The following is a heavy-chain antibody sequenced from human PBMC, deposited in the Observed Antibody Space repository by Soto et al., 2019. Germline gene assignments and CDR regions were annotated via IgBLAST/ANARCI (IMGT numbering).Heavy chain of an antibody. CDR2: INHSGST. CDR1: GGSFSGYY. D-gene: IGHD2-8*02. Sequence: QVQLQQWGAGLLKPSETLSLTCAVYGGSFSGYYWTWIRQPPGTGLEWIGEINHSGSTNYNPSLKSRVTISVDTSKNXXSLXXTSVXXAXXXXXXXARDKITGLFDYWGQGTLVTVSS. CDR3: ARDKITGLFDY. V-gene: IGHV4-34*01. J-gene: IGHJ4*02.